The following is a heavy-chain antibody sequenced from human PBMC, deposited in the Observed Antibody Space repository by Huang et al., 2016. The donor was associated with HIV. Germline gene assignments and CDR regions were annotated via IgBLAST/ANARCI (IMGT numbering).Heavy chain of an antibody. CDR3: ARARRHSGNSGLIDL. J-gene: IGHJ1*01. CDR1: GGTFSTDA. CDR2: IIPVFGTA. D-gene: IGHD2-21*02. Sequence: HVHLVQSGAEVKKPGSSVKVSCKASGGTFSTDAITWVRQAPGQGLERMGGIIPVFGTANYAQKFQDRVTFTADEFSTTAYMEWSDLKHEDTAIYFCARARRHSGNSGLIDLWGQGTLVTVSS. V-gene: IGHV1-69*13.